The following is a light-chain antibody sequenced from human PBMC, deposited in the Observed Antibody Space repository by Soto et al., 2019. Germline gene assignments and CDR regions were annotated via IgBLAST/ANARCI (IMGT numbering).Light chain of an antibody. V-gene: IGLV2-14*03. CDR1: SSDVGGYNY. J-gene: IGLJ2*01. CDR3: SSYTSSSTVV. Sequence: QSVLTQPASVSGSPGQSITISCTGTSSDVGGYNYVSWYQQHPGKAPKLMIYDVSNRPSGVSNRFPGSKSVNTASLTISGLQAEDEADYYCSSYTSSSTVVFGGGTKLTVL. CDR2: DVS.